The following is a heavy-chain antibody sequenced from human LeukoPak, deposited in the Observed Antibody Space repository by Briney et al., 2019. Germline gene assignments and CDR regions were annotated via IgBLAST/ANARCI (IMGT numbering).Heavy chain of an antibody. CDR2: ISYDGSNK. CDR3: ARGPGGSGSYYDY. V-gene: IGHV3-30-3*01. J-gene: IGHJ4*02. D-gene: IGHD3-10*01. Sequence: PGRSLRLSCAASGFTFNSYAMHWVRQAPGKGLEWVAVISYDGSNKYYADSVKGRFTISRDNSKNTLYLQMDSLRAEDTAVYYCARGPGGSGSYYDYWGQGTLVTVSS. CDR1: GFTFNSYA.